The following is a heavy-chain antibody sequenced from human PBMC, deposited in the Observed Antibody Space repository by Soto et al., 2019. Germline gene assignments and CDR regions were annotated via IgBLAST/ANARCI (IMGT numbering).Heavy chain of an antibody. CDR1: GFTFSDYY. Sequence: PGGSLRLSCAVSGFTFSDYYMSWIRQAPGKGLEWVSYISSRGSSIYYAHSVKGRFTISRDNAKNSLYLQMNGLRAEDTAVYYCARGYYDFWSGYYISPYGMDVWGQGTTVTVSS. V-gene: IGHV3-11*01. D-gene: IGHD3-3*01. CDR2: ISSRGSSI. CDR3: ARGYYDFWSGYYISPYGMDV. J-gene: IGHJ6*02.